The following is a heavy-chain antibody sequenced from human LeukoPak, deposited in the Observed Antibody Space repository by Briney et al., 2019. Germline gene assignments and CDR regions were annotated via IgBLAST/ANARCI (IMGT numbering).Heavy chain of an antibody. CDR2: ISSSGSTI. J-gene: IGHJ4*02. CDR3: ARRAFSSGWYVPGYFDY. Sequence: PGGSLRLSCVASGFTFSSYSMNWVRQAPGKGLEWVSYISSSGSTIYYADSVKGRFTISRDNAKNSLYLQMNSLRAEDTAVYYCARRAFSSGWYVPGYFDYWGQGTLVTVSS. CDR1: GFTFSSYS. V-gene: IGHV3-48*04. D-gene: IGHD6-19*01.